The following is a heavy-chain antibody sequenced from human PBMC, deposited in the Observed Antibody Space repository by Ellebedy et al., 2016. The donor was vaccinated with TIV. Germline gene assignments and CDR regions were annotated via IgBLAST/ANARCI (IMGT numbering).Heavy chain of an antibody. Sequence: MPSETLSLTCVVSGASMSSRNYYWGWIRQPPGKGLEWIGSIYYNGTTYSKPSLKSRVTISADTSNNQFSLKLSSVTAADTAMYYCARHPQNVYFRPWGQGTLVTVSS. J-gene: IGHJ4*02. V-gene: IGHV4-39*01. CDR2: IYYNGTT. CDR1: GASMSSRNYY. D-gene: IGHD3-9*01. CDR3: ARHPQNVYFRP.